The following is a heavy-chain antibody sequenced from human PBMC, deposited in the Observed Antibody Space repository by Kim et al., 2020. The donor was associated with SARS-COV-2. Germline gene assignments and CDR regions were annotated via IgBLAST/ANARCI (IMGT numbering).Heavy chain of an antibody. Sequence: ADSVKGRFTISRDNAKNSLYLQMNSLRAEDTAVYYCAREGVDYSSGWYGYWGQGTLVTVSS. J-gene: IGHJ4*02. CDR3: AREGVDYSSGWYGY. V-gene: IGHV3-11*05. D-gene: IGHD6-19*01.